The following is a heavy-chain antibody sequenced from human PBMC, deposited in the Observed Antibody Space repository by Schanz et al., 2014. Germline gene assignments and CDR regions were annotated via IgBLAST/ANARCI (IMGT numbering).Heavy chain of an antibody. CDR1: GGSIRSGTYY. D-gene: IGHD1-1*01. J-gene: IGHJ2*01. CDR3: ARDTTWRLDL. V-gene: IGHV4-61*02. Sequence: QVQLQESGPGLVKPSQTLSLTCTVSGGSIRSGTYYWSWIRQPAGKALEWVGRVFPNGITNYNPSLKSRVAKSRDTSKNHSSRTLTYRPAADTAVYYGARDTTWRLDLWGRGTLVTVSS. CDR2: VFPNGIT.